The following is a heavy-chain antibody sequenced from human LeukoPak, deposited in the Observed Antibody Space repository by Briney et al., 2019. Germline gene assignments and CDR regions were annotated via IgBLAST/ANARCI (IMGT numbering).Heavy chain of an antibody. D-gene: IGHD6-19*01. Sequence: ASVKVSCKAPGYSFTSYGISWVRQAPGQGLEWMGWISAYNGNTHYEQKLQGRFTMTTDTPTSTAYMELRSLRSDDTAVYYCARAIAVAGTTMDFQRWGQGTLVTVSS. CDR3: ARAIAVAGTTMDFQR. J-gene: IGHJ1*01. V-gene: IGHV1-18*01. CDR2: ISAYNGNT. CDR1: GYSFTSYG.